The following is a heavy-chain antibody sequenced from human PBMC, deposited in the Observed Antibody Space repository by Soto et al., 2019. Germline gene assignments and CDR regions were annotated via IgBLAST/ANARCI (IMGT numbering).Heavy chain of an antibody. V-gene: IGHV4-34*01. D-gene: IGHD2-2*01. CDR2: INHSGGT. CDR3: ARIRYQLPSSVVWFDP. Sequence: LSLTCAVYGGSFSGYYRSWIRQPPGKGLEWIGEINHSGGTNYNPSLKSRVTISIDTANNHFSLRLSLVTAADTAVYYCARIRYQLPSSVVWFDPWGQGILVTVSS. J-gene: IGHJ5*02. CDR1: GGSFSGYY.